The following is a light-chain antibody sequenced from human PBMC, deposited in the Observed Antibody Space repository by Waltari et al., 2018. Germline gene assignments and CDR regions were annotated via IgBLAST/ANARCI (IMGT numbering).Light chain of an antibody. Sequence: QSALTQPASVSGSPGQSITISCLGTSRDVGGYNYVSWYQQPPGKPPNPVIYDVSNRPSGASNRFSGSKSGNTASLTISGLQAEDEADYYCCSYTSSSTWVFGGGTKLTVL. J-gene: IGLJ3*02. V-gene: IGLV2-14*03. CDR3: CSYTSSSTWV. CDR2: DVS. CDR1: SRDVGGYNY.